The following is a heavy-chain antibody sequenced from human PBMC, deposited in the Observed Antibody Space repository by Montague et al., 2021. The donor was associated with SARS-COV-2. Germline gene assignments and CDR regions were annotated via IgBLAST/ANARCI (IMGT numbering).Heavy chain of an antibody. CDR2: IYSSGYT. J-gene: IGHJ6*01. Sequence: SETLSLTCTVSGDSISDYNWSWIRQPAGKGLEWIGIIYSSGYTNYNPSLKGRVTMSVDASKNYLSLRLSSVTAADTAVYYCARAPRIIISGVVMHRSYGMDVWGQGTTVTVSS. V-gene: IGHV4-4*07. D-gene: IGHD3-3*02. CDR1: GDSISDYN. CDR3: ARAPRIIISGVVMHRSYGMDV.